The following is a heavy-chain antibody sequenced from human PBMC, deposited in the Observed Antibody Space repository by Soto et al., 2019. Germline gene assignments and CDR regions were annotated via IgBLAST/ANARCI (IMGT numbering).Heavy chain of an antibody. Sequence: CSLRLSCAASGFTFSSYGMHWVRQAPGKGLEWVAVIWYDGSNKYYADSVKGRFTVSRDNSKNTLYLQMNSLRAEDTAVYYCAREGPYYDFWSGFYYGMDVWSQGTTVTVSS. D-gene: IGHD3-3*01. J-gene: IGHJ6*02. V-gene: IGHV3-33*01. CDR1: GFTFSSYG. CDR2: IWYDGSNK. CDR3: AREGPYYDFWSGFYYGMDV.